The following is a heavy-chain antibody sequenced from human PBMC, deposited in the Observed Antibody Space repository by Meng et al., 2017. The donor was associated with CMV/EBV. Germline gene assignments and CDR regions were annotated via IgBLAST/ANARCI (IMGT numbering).Heavy chain of an antibody. CDR1: GFTFSSYE. CDR3: ARVGGRPYYDFWSGYHRPPDY. D-gene: IGHD3-3*01. CDR2: ISYDGSNK. Sequence: GSPLKISCAASGFTFSSYEMNWVRQAPGKGLEWVAVISYDGSNKYYADSVKGRFTISRDSSKNTLYLQMNSLRAEDTAVYYCARVGGRPYYDFWSGYHRPPDYWGQGTLVTVSS. J-gene: IGHJ4*02. V-gene: IGHV3-30*04.